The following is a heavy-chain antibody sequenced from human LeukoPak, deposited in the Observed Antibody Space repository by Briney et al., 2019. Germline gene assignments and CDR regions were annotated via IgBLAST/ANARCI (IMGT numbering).Heavy chain of an antibody. D-gene: IGHD3-3*01. CDR1: GYTFTSYG. V-gene: IGHV1-18*01. CDR2: ISAYNGNT. CDR3: ARSSAFLEWLLEEPRFDP. Sequence: GASVKVSCKASGYTFTSYGISWVRQAPGRGLEWMGWISAYNGNTNYAQKLQGRVTMTTDTSTSTAYMELRSLRSDDTAVYYCARSSAFLEWLLEEPRFDPWGQGTLVTVSS. J-gene: IGHJ5*02.